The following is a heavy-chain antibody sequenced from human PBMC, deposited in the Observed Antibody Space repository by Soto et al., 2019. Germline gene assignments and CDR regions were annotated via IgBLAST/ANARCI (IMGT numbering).Heavy chain of an antibody. J-gene: IGHJ6*02. CDR1: GYTFTAYH. V-gene: IGHV1-2*02. D-gene: IGHD3-10*02. CDR3: ARNMDYYNGRGSGNGHGV. CDR2: INTKLGDT. Sequence: QVRLVQSGAEVKEPGDSVRVSCEASGYTFTAYHIHWVRQAPGQGLEWMGWINTKLGDTGYAQDFQGRVSMTSDMYISTVYMELIMLPSDDTAIYYCARNMDYYNGRGSGNGHGVWGQGTTVTVCS.